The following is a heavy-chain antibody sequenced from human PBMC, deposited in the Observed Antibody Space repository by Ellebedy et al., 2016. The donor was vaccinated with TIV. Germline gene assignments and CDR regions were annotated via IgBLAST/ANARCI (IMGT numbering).Heavy chain of an antibody. D-gene: IGHD3-9*01. Sequence: ASVKVSCXVSGYTLTDLSMHWVRQAPGKGPEWMGGYDPEDGETIYAQKLQGRVTMTEDTSTDTAYMELSSLRSEDTAVYYCATATYEILTGYWWGQGTLVTVSS. CDR2: YDPEDGET. CDR1: GYTLTDLS. J-gene: IGHJ4*02. CDR3: ATATYEILTGYW. V-gene: IGHV1-24*01.